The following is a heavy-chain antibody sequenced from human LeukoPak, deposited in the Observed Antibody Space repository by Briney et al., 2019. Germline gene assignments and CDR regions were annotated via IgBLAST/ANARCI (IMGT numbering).Heavy chain of an antibody. CDR3: ARDQGDAGNRIKRDGHYMDV. CDR2: ISYHGRNQ. Sequence: PGTSLRLSCAASGFTFSSYALHWVRQAPGEGLEWVAVISYHGRNQYYADSVKGRFTISRDSSTNTVYLQMNSLRTEDTALYYCARDQGDAGNRIKRDGHYMDVWGKGTTVTVSS. V-gene: IGHV3-30*04. CDR1: GFTFSSYA. D-gene: IGHD1-1*01. J-gene: IGHJ6*03.